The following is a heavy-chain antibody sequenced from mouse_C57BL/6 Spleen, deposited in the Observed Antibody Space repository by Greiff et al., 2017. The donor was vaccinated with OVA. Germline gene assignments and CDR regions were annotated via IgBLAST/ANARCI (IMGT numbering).Heavy chain of an antibody. Sequence: QGVESGGDLVKPGGSLKLSCAASGFTFSSYGMSWVRQTPDKRLEWVATISSGGSYTYYPDSVKGRFTISRDNAKNTLYLQMSSLKSEDTAMYYCARQDSNFYYFDYWGQGTTLTVSS. V-gene: IGHV5-6*01. CDR3: ARQDSNFYYFDY. CDR1: GFTFSSYG. D-gene: IGHD2-5*01. J-gene: IGHJ2*01. CDR2: ISSGGSYT.